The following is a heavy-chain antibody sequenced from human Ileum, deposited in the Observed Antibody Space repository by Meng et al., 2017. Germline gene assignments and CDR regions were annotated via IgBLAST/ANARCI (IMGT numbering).Heavy chain of an antibody. CDR1: GDSVSNEGDA. D-gene: IGHD2-21*01. Sequence: SETLSLTCAISGDSVSNEGDAWNWIRQSPLRGLEWLGRTYYRSKWFSDYAVSVKSRINIKPDTSKNQFSLELRSVPPDDSAVYYCARDPPYSKSIFDFWGPGTLVTVSS. CDR2: TYYRSKWFS. CDR3: ARDPPYSKSIFDF. V-gene: IGHV6-1*01. J-gene: IGHJ4*02.